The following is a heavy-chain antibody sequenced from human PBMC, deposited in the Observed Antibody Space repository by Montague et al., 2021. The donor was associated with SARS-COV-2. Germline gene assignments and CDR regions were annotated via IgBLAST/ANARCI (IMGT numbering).Heavy chain of an antibody. CDR3: ASGTGYDYYFDC. CDR2: IYYNTGNT. J-gene: IGHJ4*02. D-gene: IGHD5-12*01. Sequence: SETLSLTCSVSGGSISDDYWNWIRQPPGEGLEWIGYIYYNTGNTNYNPSLQSRVTISLDTSKNQFSLNLRPVTAADTALYFCASGTGYDYYFDCWGLGTLVTVSS. CDR1: GGSISDDY. V-gene: IGHV4-59*01.